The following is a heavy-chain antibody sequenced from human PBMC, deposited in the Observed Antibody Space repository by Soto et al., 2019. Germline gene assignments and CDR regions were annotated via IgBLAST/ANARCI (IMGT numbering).Heavy chain of an antibody. Sequence: PGESLKISCKGSGYHFTNYWIGWVRQMPGKGLEWMGIIYPGDSDTRYSPSFQGQVTISADKSISTAYLQWSSLKASDTAMYYCARAVGVTAIRTLDAFDIWGQGTMVTVSS. CDR2: IYPGDSDT. J-gene: IGHJ3*02. V-gene: IGHV5-51*01. D-gene: IGHD2-21*02. CDR1: GYHFTNYW. CDR3: ARAVGVTAIRTLDAFDI.